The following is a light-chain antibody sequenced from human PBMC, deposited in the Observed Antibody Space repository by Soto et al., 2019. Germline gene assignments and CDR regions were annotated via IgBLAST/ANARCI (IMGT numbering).Light chain of an antibody. CDR1: QSVSRD. J-gene: IGKJ3*01. Sequence: IVMTQSPATLSVSPGERATLSCRASQSVSRDLAWYQQKPGQAPRLLIYGASTRATGVAARFSGSGSGTEFTLTISSLQSEDSAVYSCHQYTDWPSHVTFGPGTKVDIK. CDR2: GAS. V-gene: IGKV3-15*01. CDR3: HQYTDWPSHVT.